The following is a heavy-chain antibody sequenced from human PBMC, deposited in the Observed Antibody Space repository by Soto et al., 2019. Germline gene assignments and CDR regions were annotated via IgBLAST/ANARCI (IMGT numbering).Heavy chain of an antibody. CDR1: GFTFSRYG. V-gene: IGHV3-33*01. D-gene: IGHD6-13*01. CDR2: IWYDGSNK. J-gene: IGHJ6*03. CDR3: ARGPNSSSWTRGYYYYYMDV. Sequence: GGSLRLSCAASGFTFSRYGMHWVRQAPGKGLEWVAVIWYDGSNKYYADSVKGRFTISRDNSKNTLYLQMNSLRAEGTAVYYCARGPNSSSWTRGYYYYYMDVWGKGTTVTVSS.